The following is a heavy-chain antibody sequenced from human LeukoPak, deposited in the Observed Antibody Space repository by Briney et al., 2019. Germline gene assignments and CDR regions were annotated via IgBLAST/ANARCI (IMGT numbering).Heavy chain of an antibody. V-gene: IGHV1-69*05. J-gene: IGHJ4*02. D-gene: IGHD2-8*01. CDR1: GGTFSSYA. Sequence: PRASVKVSCKASGGTFSSYAISWVRQAPGQGLEWMGGIIPIFGTANYAQKFQGRVTITTDESTSTAYMELSSLRSEDTVVYYCARGSKMVYAIQAFHYWGQGTLVTVSS. CDR2: IIPIFGTA. CDR3: ARGSKMVYAIQAFHY.